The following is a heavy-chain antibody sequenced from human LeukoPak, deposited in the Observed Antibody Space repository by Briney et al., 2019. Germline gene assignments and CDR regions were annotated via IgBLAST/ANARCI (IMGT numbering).Heavy chain of an antibody. CDR2: IYYSGST. D-gene: IGHD1-26*01. V-gene: IGHV4-59*01. CDR1: GGSNSSYY. J-gene: IGHJ4*02. CDR3: ARGPVTTGSYSFDY. Sequence: SETLSLTCTVSGGSNSSYYWSWIRQPPGKGLEWIGYIYYSGSTNYNPSLKSRVTISVDTSKNQFSLKLSSVTAADTAVYYCARGPVTTGSYSFDYWGQGTLVTVSS.